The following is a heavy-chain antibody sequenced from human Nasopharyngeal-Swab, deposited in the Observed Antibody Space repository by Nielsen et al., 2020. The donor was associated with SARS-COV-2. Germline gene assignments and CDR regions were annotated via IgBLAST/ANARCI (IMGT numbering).Heavy chain of an antibody. Sequence: WIRQPPGKGLEWVSGINSDGSSTTYADSVKGRFTISRDNAKNTLYLQMNSLRAEDTAMYYCARARDGYNLAYWGQGTLVTVSS. D-gene: IGHD5-24*01. CDR2: INSDGSST. J-gene: IGHJ4*02. CDR3: ARARDGYNLAY. V-gene: IGHV3-74*01.